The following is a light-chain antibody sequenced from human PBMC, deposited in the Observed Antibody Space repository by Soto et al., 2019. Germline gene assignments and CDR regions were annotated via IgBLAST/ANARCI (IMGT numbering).Light chain of an antibody. CDR1: QSISSN. Sequence: ELVRTQSPATLSVSPGARATLSCRASQSISSNLAWYQQKPGQAPRLLIYDASNRATGIPARFSGSGSGTDFTLTISSLEPEDCELYYCQHRANWPLTFGGGTKVDIK. V-gene: IGKV3D-11*03. CDR2: DAS. CDR3: QHRANWPLT. J-gene: IGKJ4*01.